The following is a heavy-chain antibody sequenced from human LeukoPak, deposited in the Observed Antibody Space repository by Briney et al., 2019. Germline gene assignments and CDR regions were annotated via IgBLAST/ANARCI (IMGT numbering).Heavy chain of an antibody. D-gene: IGHD3/OR15-3a*01. CDR3: AREAVTIFALVRTQTAKSPHRFDP. V-gene: IGHV1-69*13. CDR2: IITIFGTA. CDR1: GGTFSSYA. J-gene: IGHJ5*02. Sequence: SVKVSCKTSGGTFSSYAISWVRQAPGQGLEWMGGIITIFGTAKYAQKFQGRVTITADESTTTAYMELSSLRSEDTAVYYCAREAVTIFALVRTQTAKSPHRFDPWGQGTLVTVSS.